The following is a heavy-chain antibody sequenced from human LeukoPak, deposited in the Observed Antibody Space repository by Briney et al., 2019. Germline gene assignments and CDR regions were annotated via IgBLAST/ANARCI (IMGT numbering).Heavy chain of an antibody. CDR3: ARMYYDYAFDI. D-gene: IGHD3-3*01. Sequence: GGSLRLSCAASGFSFSSFGMHWVRQAPGKGLEWVTGILNDGSKTYYADSAKGRFTISRDNAKNSLYLQMNSLRAEDTAVYYCARMYYDYAFDIWGQGTMVTVSS. CDR2: ILNDGSKT. J-gene: IGHJ3*02. V-gene: IGHV3-33*01. CDR1: GFSFSSFG.